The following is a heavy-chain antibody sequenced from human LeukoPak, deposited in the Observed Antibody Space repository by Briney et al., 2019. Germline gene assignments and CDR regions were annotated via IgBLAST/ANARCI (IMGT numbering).Heavy chain of an antibody. Sequence: SGGSLRLSCAAAGFTFSSYAMSWVRQAPGKGLEWVAAISGRGGSTYYADSVKGRFTIARDNSKNTLYLQMNSLRAEDTAVYYCAKGIVPSWYSGSHSFDYWGQGTLVTVSS. CDR3: AKGIVPSWYSGSHSFDY. CDR1: GFTFSSYA. D-gene: IGHD1-26*01. J-gene: IGHJ4*02. V-gene: IGHV3-23*01. CDR2: ISGRGGST.